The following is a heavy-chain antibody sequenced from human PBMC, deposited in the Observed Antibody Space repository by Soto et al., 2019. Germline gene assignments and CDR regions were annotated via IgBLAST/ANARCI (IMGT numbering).Heavy chain of an antibody. Sequence: HRVIKTPWKGLEWVAVISYAGNNIYYADSVKGRFTISRDNSGNTLYLEMSSLRGEDTAVYFCSKEEYSIFGSGSVTDVLGHGTMVP. CDR2: ISYAGNNI. V-gene: IGHV3-30*18. D-gene: IGHD3-3*01. J-gene: IGHJ6*01. CDR3: SKEEYSIFGSGSVTDV.